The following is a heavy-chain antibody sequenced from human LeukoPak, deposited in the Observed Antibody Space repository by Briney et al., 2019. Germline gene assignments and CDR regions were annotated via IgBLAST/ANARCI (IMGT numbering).Heavy chain of an antibody. CDR3: ARQSLDGGSCYDY. J-gene: IGHJ4*02. CDR1: GYSFSTFD. Sequence: GASVKVPCKASGYSFSTFDINWVRQAPGQGPEWMGWMNPNSGNTGYAQKFQGRVTLTRSTSMTTAYMELSSLRSEDTAVYYCARQSLDGGSCYDYWGQGTPVTISS. V-gene: IGHV1-8*01. D-gene: IGHD2-15*01. CDR2: MNPNSGNT.